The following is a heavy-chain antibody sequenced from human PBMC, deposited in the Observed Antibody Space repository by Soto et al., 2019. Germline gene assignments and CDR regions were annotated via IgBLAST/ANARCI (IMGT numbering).Heavy chain of an antibody. CDR2: INHSGST. Sequence: SETLSLTCAVYGGSFSGYYWSWIRQPPGKGLEWIGEINHSGSTNYNPSLKSRVTISVDTSKNQFSLKLSSVTAADTAVYYCARGSLREIAAAGNYYFDYWGQGTLVTVSS. CDR1: GGSFSGYY. D-gene: IGHD6-13*01. CDR3: ARGSLREIAAAGNYYFDY. J-gene: IGHJ4*02. V-gene: IGHV4-34*01.